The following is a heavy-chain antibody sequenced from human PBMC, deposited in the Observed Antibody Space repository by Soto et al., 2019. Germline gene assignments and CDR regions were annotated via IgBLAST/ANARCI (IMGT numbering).Heavy chain of an antibody. CDR3: ARSPPGEYYYGSGSYVSGYFDY. CDR1: GGTFSSYA. D-gene: IGHD3-10*01. V-gene: IGHV1-69*06. J-gene: IGHJ4*02. CDR2: NIPIFGTA. Sequence: SLKVSCKASGGTFSSYAINWVRQAPGQGLEWMGGNIPIFGTANYAQKFQGRVTITADKSTSTAYMELSSLRSEDTAVYYCARSPPGEYYYGSGSYVSGYFDYWGQGTLVTVSS.